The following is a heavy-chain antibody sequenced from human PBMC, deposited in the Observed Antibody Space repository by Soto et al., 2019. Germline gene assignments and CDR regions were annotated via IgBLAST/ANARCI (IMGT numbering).Heavy chain of an antibody. CDR2: ISGYNGNT. V-gene: IGHV1-18*01. D-gene: IGHD2-8*01. CDR3: AKNGQPPYYYYGMDV. J-gene: IGHJ6*01. CDR1: GYTFTSYG. Sequence: ASVKVSCKASGYTFTSYGISWVRQAPGQGLEWMGWISGYNGNTNYAQKLQGRVTMTVDTSTTTAFMELTSLTSDDRAVYYCAKNGQPPYYYYGMDVWG.